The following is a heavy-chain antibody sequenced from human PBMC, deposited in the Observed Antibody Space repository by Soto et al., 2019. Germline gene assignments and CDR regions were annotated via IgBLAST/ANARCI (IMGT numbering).Heavy chain of an antibody. CDR2: ISYEERKK. V-gene: IGHV3-30*18. CDR3: AKDSSYDYIWGSYRPNGVYFDY. D-gene: IGHD3-16*02. J-gene: IGHJ4*02. Sequence: PGGSLRLSCAASGFTFSSYGMYWVRQAPGKGLKWVAVISYEERKKYYADSVKGRFTISRDNSMNTLYLQMNSLRAEDTVVYYCAKDSSYDYIWGSYRPNGVYFDYWGQGP. CDR1: GFTFSSYG.